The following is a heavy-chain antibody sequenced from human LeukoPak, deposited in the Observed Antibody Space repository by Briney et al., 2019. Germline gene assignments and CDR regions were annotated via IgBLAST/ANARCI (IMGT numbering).Heavy chain of an antibody. V-gene: IGHV1-2*06. J-gene: IGHJ4*02. D-gene: IGHD6-13*01. CDR3: ALYSSSWYEALYYFDY. Sequence: ASVKVSCKASGYTFTGYYMHWVRQAPGQGLEWMGRINPNSGGTNYAQKFQGRVTMTEDTSTDTAYMELSSLRSEDTAVYYCALYSSSWYEALYYFDYWGQGTLVTVSS. CDR2: INPNSGGT. CDR1: GYTFTGYY.